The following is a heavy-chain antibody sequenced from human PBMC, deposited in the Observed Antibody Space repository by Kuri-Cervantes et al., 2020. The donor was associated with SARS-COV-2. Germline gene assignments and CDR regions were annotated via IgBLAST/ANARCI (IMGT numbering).Heavy chain of an antibody. V-gene: IGHV1-24*01. CDR2: FDPEDGET. Sequence: ASVKVSCKVSGYTLTKLSMHWVRQAPRKGLEWMGGFDPEDGETIYAQKFQGRVTITADESTGTAYMELSSLRSEDTAVYYCARGLRRGWSPSYWGQGTLVTVSS. J-gene: IGHJ4*02. CDR1: GYTLTKLS. D-gene: IGHD6-19*01. CDR3: ARGLRRGWSPSY.